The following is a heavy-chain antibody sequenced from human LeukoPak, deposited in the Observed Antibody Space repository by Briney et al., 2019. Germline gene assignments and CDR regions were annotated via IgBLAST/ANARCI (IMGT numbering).Heavy chain of an antibody. Sequence: GGSLRLSCAASGFTFSSYSMSWIRQAPGKGLEWVSYISSSGSTIYYADSVKGRFTISRDNAKNSLYLQMNSLRAEDTAVYYCAREGVTMIVVDGEAFDIWGQGTMVTVSS. CDR3: AREGVTMIVVDGEAFDI. D-gene: IGHD3-22*01. V-gene: IGHV3-48*04. J-gene: IGHJ3*02. CDR1: GFTFSSYS. CDR2: ISSSGSTI.